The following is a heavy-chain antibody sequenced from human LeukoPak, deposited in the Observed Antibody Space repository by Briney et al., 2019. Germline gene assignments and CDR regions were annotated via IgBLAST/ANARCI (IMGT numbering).Heavy chain of an antibody. D-gene: IGHD3-22*01. Sequence: GESLKISCNGSGYNFTSYWIGWVRQMPGKGLECMGTIYPGDSDTRYSPSFQGQVTISADKSVSTAYLQWSSLKASDTAMYYCARSDSSGAARGIQYWGQGTPVTVSS. CDR2: IYPGDSDT. J-gene: IGHJ1*01. CDR3: ARSDSSGAARGIQY. V-gene: IGHV5-51*01. CDR1: GYNFTSYW.